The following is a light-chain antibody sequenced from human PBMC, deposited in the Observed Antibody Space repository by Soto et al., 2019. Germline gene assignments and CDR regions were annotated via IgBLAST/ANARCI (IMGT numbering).Light chain of an antibody. CDR1: QSISSW. V-gene: IGKV1-5*03. J-gene: IGKJ1*01. CDR2: KAS. Sequence: DIPMTQSPSTLSASVGDRVTITCRASQSISSWLAWYQQKPGKAPKLLIYKASSLDSGVPSRLGGSGSWTDFTLTISSLQPDDFATYDCQQYNSYSWTVGRGTKVVIK. CDR3: QQYNSYSWT.